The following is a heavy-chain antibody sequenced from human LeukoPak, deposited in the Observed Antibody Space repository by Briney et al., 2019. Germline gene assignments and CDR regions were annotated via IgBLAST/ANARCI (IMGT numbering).Heavy chain of an antibody. D-gene: IGHD3-10*02. V-gene: IGHV3-23*01. J-gene: IGHJ4*02. Sequence: GGSLRLSCAASGFTFSPSAMSWVRQAPGKGLQWVSGIGGDSRTHYTDSVEGRFTISRDNSKNVLYLQMDNLRVEGTAVYYCANDIFGWAFLHWGQGTLFTASS. CDR2: IGGDSRT. CDR1: GFTFSPSA. CDR3: ANDIFGWAFLH.